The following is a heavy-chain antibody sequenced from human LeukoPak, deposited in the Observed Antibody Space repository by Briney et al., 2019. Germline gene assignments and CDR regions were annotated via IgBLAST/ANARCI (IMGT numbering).Heavy chain of an antibody. CDR2: IWYDGSNK. D-gene: IGHD4-17*01. CDR3: ARDPTVTMGGYFDY. J-gene: IGHJ4*02. V-gene: IGHV3-33*01. CDR1: GFTFNSYG. Sequence: PGRSLRLSCAASGFTFNSYGIHWVRQAPGKGLEWVAFIWYDGSNKYYADSVKGRFTISRDNSKNTLYLQMNSLRAEDTAVYYSARDPTVTMGGYFDYWGQGTLVTVSS.